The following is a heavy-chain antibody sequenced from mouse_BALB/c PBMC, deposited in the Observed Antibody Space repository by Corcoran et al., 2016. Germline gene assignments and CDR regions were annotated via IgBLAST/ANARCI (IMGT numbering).Heavy chain of an antibody. CDR1: GYTFTNYG. CDR2: INTYTGEP. V-gene: IGHV9-1*02. J-gene: IGHJ2*01. Sequence: QIQLVQSGPELKKPGETVKISCKASGYTFTNYGMNWVKQAPGKGLKWMGWINTYTGEPTYADDFKGRFAFSLETSASTAYLQINNLKNEDMATYFCASKKKRFIPLDYWGQGTTLPVSS. CDR3: ASKKKRFIPLDY. D-gene: IGHD1-1*01.